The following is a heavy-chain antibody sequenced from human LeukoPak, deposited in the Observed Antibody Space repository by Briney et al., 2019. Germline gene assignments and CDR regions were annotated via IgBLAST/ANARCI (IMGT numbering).Heavy chain of an antibody. D-gene: IGHD3-22*01. Sequence: SVKVSCKTSGYTFTNYDMNWVRQAPGQGLEWMGRIIPILGIANYAQKFQGRVTITADKSTSTAYMELSSLRSEDTAVYYCASTGLPYYYDSSGNPDWFDPWGQGTLVTVSS. V-gene: IGHV1-69*04. CDR3: ASTGLPYYYDSSGNPDWFDP. CDR2: IIPILGIA. CDR1: GYTFTNYD. J-gene: IGHJ5*02.